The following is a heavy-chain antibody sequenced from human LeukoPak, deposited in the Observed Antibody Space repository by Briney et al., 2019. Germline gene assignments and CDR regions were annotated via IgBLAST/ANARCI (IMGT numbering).Heavy chain of an antibody. Sequence: PSETLSLTCTVSGGSISSYYWSWIRQPPGKGLEWIGYIYYSGSTSYNPSLKSRVTISVDTSKNQFSLKLSSVTAADTAVYYCARVRSDDENLLFDYWGQGTLVTVSS. CDR3: ARVRSDDENLLFDY. J-gene: IGHJ4*02. D-gene: IGHD1-1*01. CDR1: GGSISSYY. CDR2: IYYSGST. V-gene: IGHV4-59*01.